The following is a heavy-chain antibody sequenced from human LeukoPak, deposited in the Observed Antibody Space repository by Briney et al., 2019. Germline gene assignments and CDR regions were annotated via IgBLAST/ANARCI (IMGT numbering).Heavy chain of an antibody. CDR1: GFPLSSNS. Sequence: PGGALGLSRTVPGFPLSSNSMSWVRPAPGKGLEWGPFIYRGTVHYSDSVKGRFTIARDNSKNTLYLQMNSLRAEYTAVYYCAKATKPNRRVPDAFDIWGQGTMVTVSS. CDR3: AKATKPNRRVPDAFDI. J-gene: IGHJ3*02. V-gene: IGHV3-66*03. CDR2: IYRGTV. D-gene: IGHD1-14*01.